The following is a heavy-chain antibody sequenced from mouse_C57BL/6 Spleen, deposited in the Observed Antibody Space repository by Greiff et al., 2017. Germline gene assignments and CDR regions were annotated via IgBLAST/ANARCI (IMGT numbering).Heavy chain of an antibody. CDR2: LSSGSSPI. J-gene: IGHJ2*01. CDR1: GFTFSDSG. V-gene: IGHV5-17*01. D-gene: IGHD1-1*01. CDR3: ARGVVRYYFDY. Sequence: EVQGVESGGGLVKPGGSLKLSCAASGFTFSDSGMHWVRQAPEKGLEWVAYLSSGSSPIYYPDTVKGRFPLPIDYAKNTLFLQMSSLRSEDTAMYYCARGVVRYYFDYWGQGTTLTVSS.